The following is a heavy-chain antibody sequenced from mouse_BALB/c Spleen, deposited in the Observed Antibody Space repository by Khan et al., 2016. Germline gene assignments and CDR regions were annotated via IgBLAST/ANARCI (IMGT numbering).Heavy chain of an antibody. J-gene: IGHJ3*01. CDR1: GFNIKDTY. D-gene: IGHD2-4*01. V-gene: IGHV14-3*02. Sequence: EVQLQESGAELVKPGASVKLSCTASGFNIKDTYMHWVKQRPEQGLEWIGRIDPANGNTKYDPQFQGKATITADTSSNTAYLQLSRLTSEDTAVYYCARSPYEYDVGFAYWGQGTLVTVSA. CDR3: ARSPYEYDVGFAY. CDR2: IDPANGNT.